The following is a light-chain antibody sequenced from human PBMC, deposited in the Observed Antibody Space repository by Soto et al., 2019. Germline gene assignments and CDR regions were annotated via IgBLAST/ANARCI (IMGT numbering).Light chain of an antibody. CDR3: RSYTSSSTYV. Sequence: QSALTQPASVSGSPGQSITISFTGTSSDVGGYNYVSWYQQHPGKPPELMIYDVTNRPFGVSNRFSGSKSGNTASLTISGLQDEDQADYYCRSYTSSSTYVFGTGTKVTVL. CDR1: SSDVGGYNY. CDR2: DVT. V-gene: IGLV2-14*01. J-gene: IGLJ1*01.